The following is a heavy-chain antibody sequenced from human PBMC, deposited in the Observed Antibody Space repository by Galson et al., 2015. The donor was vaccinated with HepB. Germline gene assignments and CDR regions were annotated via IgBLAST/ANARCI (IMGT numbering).Heavy chain of an antibody. D-gene: IGHD3-22*01. V-gene: IGHV3-15*01. J-gene: IGHJ6*02. CDR1: GFTFSNAW. CDR3: TTSRYSDRSGYWAQPV. Sequence: SLRLSCAASGFTFSNAWMTWVRQAPGERLEWVGRIKSTTDGGTTDYAAPVKGRFTISRDDSKNTLYLQMNSLKTEDTAVYYCTTSRYSDRSGYWAQPVWGQGATVTVSS. CDR2: IKSTTDGGTT.